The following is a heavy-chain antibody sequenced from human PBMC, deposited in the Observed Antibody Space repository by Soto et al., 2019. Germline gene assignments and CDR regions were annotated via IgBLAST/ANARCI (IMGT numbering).Heavy chain of an antibody. CDR2: IIPILGIA. D-gene: IGHD2-2*01. CDR1: GGTFSSYT. J-gene: IGHJ5*02. Sequence: GASVKVSCKASGGTFSSYTISWVRQAPGQGLEWMGRIIPILGIANYAQKFQGRVTITADKSTSTAYMELSSLRSEDTAVYYCARDGPYCSSTSCRVVDWFDPWGQGTLVTVSS. V-gene: IGHV1-69*04. CDR3: ARDGPYCSSTSCRVVDWFDP.